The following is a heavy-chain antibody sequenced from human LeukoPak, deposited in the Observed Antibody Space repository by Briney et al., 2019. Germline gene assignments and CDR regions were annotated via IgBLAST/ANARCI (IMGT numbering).Heavy chain of an antibody. Sequence: GGSLRLSCAASGFTFSSYAMHWVRQAPGKGLEWVAVISYDGSNKYYADSVKGRFTISRDNSKNTLYLQMNSLRAEDTAVYYCAKGRTDGYNFDFDYWGQGTLVTVSS. CDR1: GFTFSSYA. CDR3: AKGRTDGYNFDFDY. D-gene: IGHD5-24*01. V-gene: IGHV3-30*04. J-gene: IGHJ4*02. CDR2: ISYDGSNK.